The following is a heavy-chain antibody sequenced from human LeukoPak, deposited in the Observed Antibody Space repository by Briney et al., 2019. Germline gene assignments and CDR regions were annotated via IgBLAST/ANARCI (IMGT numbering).Heavy chain of an antibody. CDR2: IKQDGSEK. J-gene: IGHJ4*02. V-gene: IGHV3-7*01. CDR1: GFTFSSYW. CDR3: ARDGSGSYYGY. Sequence: GGSLRLSCAASGFTFSSYWMSWVRQAPGKGLEWVANIKQDGSEKNYVDSVKGRFTISRDNAKNSLYLQMNSLRAEDTAVYYCARDGSGSYYGYWGQGTLVTVSS. D-gene: IGHD1-26*01.